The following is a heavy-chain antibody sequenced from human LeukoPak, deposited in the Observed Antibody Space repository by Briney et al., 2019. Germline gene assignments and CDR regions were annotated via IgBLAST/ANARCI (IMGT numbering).Heavy chain of an antibody. Sequence: SETLSLTCTVSGGSISSSSYYWGWIRQPPGKGLEWIGSIYYSGSTYYNPSLKSRVTISVDTSKNQFSLKLSSVTAADTAVYYCARVYGSDFDYWGQGTLVTVSS. CDR3: ARVYGSDFDY. D-gene: IGHD6-19*01. CDR2: IYYSGST. J-gene: IGHJ4*02. CDR1: GGSISSSSYY. V-gene: IGHV4-39*07.